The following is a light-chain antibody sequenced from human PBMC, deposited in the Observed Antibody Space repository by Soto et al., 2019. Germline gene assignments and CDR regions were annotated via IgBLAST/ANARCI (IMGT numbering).Light chain of an antibody. J-gene: IGKJ1*01. CDR3: QQSYNSPQT. CDR1: HTIMTY. V-gene: IGKV1-39*01. CDR2: AAS. Sequence: DIQMTQSPSSLSASVGDEVTITCRASHTIMTYLNWYQLKPGKPPRLLIYAASSLQSGVPSRFSGSGSGTDFTLTINSLQPEDFATYSCQQSYNSPQTFGQGTTVDIK.